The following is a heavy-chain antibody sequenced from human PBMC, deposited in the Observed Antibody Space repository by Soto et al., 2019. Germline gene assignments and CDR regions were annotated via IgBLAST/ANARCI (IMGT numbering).Heavy chain of an antibody. V-gene: IGHV1-69*13. CDR3: AGPPEHTKISSSYGMDA. D-gene: IGHD1-1*01. CDR1: GGTFSSYA. Sequence: SVKVSCKASGGTFSSYAISWVRQAPGQGLEWMGGIIPIFGTANYAQKFQGRVTITADESTSTAYMELSSLRSEDTAVYYCAGPPEHTKISSSYGMDAWGQETTLPFSS. CDR2: IIPIFGTA. J-gene: IGHJ6*02.